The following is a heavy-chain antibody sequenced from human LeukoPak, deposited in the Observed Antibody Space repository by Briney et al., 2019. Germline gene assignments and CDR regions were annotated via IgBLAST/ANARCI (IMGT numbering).Heavy chain of an antibody. CDR3: ARSIGLWVFIDY. D-gene: IGHD5-18*01. V-gene: IGHV3-21*01. CDR1: GFTFSSYS. CDR2: ISSSSSYI. Sequence: PGGSLRLSCAASGFTFSSYSMNWVRQAPGKGLEWVSSISSSSSYIYYADSVKGRFTISRDNAKNSLYLQMNSLRAEDTAVYYCARSIGLWVFIDYWGQGTLVTVS. J-gene: IGHJ4*02.